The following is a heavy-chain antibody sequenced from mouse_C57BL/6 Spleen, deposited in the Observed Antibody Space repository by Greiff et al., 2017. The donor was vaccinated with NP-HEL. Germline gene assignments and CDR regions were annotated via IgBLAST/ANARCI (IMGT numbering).Heavy chain of an antibody. CDR1: GFTFSSYA. Sequence: VQLQESGGGLVKPGGSLKLSCAASGFTFSSYAMSWVRQTPEKRLEWVATISDGGSYTYYPDNVKGRFTISRDNAKNNLYLQMSHLKSEDTAMYYCARGDDYFDYWGQGTTLTVSS. D-gene: IGHD2-3*01. CDR3: ARGDDYFDY. CDR2: ISDGGSYT. V-gene: IGHV5-4*01. J-gene: IGHJ2*01.